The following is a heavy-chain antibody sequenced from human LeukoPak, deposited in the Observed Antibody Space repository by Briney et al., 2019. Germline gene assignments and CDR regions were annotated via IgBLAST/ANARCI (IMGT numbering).Heavy chain of an antibody. V-gene: IGHV3-21*05. D-gene: IGHD3-10*01. Sequence: GGSLRLSCAASGYIFPSYSLNWVLQSPGKGLEWTSYVGTGGDDIYYADSVTGRFTISRDNAEKSVYLQMNSLRVEDTAVYYCVRGGRGRDDYFDYWGQGTQVTVSS. CDR2: VGTGGDDI. J-gene: IGHJ4*02. CDR3: VRGGRGRDDYFDY. CDR1: GYIFPSYS.